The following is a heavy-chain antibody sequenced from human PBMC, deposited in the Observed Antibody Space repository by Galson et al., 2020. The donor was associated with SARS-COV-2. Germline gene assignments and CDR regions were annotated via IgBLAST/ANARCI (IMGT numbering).Heavy chain of an antibody. Sequence: GGSLRLSCAASGFTFSTYWMHWVRQAPGKGLVWVSRINIDGSSTNSADSVKGRFAISRDNAKNTLYLEMKSLRAEDTALYYCAREYSSSSGRVFDIWGQGTMVTVSS. CDR1: GFTFSTYW. CDR3: AREYSSSSGRVFDI. J-gene: IGHJ3*02. V-gene: IGHV3-74*01. CDR2: INIDGSST. D-gene: IGHD6-6*01.